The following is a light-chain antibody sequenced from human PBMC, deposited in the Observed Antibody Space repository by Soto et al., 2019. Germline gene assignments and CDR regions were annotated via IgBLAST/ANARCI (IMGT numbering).Light chain of an antibody. CDR1: QDISNY. V-gene: IGKV1-33*01. J-gene: IGKJ2*01. Sequence: DIQMTQSPSSLSASVGDRVTITCQASQDISNYLNWYQQKPGKAPKLLIYDASNLETGVPSRFSGSGSGTDFTFTISSLQPEDIATYYCQQSYNSPYTFGQGTKVDIK. CDR2: DAS. CDR3: QQSYNSPYT.